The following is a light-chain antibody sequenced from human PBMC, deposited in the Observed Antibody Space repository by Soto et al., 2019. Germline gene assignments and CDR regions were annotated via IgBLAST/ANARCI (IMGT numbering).Light chain of an antibody. CDR2: GNS. CDR3: QPYDTSVSGLYV. J-gene: IGLJ1*01. V-gene: IGLV1-40*01. Sequence: QSVLTQPPSVSGAPGPRVTISCTGSSSNIGAGYDVHWYQQLPGTAPKLLIYGNSNRPSGVPDRFSGSKSGTPASLAITGLQAEVGGDYYGQPYDTSVSGLYVFGSGTKATVL. CDR1: SSNIGAGYD.